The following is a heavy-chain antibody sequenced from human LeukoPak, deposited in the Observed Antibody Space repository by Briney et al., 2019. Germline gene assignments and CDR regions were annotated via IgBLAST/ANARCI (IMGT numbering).Heavy chain of an antibody. V-gene: IGHV5-51*01. CDR2: IYPGDSDT. J-gene: IGHJ4*02. CDR3: ARRRHCSSASFPFDY. CDR1: GYSFTSYW. D-gene: IGHD2-2*01. Sequence: GESLKISCKGSGYSFTSYWIGWVRQMPGKGVEWMAIIYPGDSDTRYSPSFQGQVTISADKSISTAYLQWSSLKASDPALHYWARRRHCSSASFPFDYWGQGTLVSVSS.